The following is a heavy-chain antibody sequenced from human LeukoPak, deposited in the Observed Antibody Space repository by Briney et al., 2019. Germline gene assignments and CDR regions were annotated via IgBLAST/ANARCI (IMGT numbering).Heavy chain of an antibody. CDR1: GGSIRGYY. D-gene: IGHD6-13*01. Sequence: SETLSLTCTDSGGSIRGYYWIWIRQPPGKGLEWIGYIHYSGSTNYNPSLKSRVTMSVDTSKNQFSLKLSSVTASDTAVYYCARIYSSLLDYWGQGTLVTVSS. CDR3: ARIYSSLLDY. V-gene: IGHV4-59*01. CDR2: IHYSGST. J-gene: IGHJ4*02.